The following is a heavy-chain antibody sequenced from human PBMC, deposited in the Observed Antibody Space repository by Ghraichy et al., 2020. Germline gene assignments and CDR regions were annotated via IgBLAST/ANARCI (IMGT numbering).Heavy chain of an antibody. CDR1: GFTFSSYA. CDR2: ISCSGCST. J-gene: IGHJ4*02. Sequence: GGSLRLSCAASGFTFSSYAMSCVRQAPGKGLEWVSAISCSGCSTYYADSVKGRFTISRDNSKNTLYLQLNSLRADDTAVYYCAKDRCSSTSGYATLDYWGQGTLVTVST. V-gene: IGHV3-23*01. D-gene: IGHD2-2*01. CDR3: AKDRCSSTSGYATLDY.